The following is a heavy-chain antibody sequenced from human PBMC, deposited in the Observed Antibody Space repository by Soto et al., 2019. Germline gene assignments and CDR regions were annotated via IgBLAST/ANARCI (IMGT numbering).Heavy chain of an antibody. CDR3: ARIVSGGHFDY. CDR2: INPSGGST. CDR1: GYTFTSYY. Sequence: QVQLVQSGAEVKKPGASVKVSCKASGYTFTSYYMHWVRQAPGQGLEWMGIINPSGGSTSYAQNFQGRLTMTRDTYTSTVYMELSSLRSEDTAVYYCARIVSGGHFDYWGQGTLVTVSS. D-gene: IGHD6-19*01. V-gene: IGHV1-46*01. J-gene: IGHJ4*02.